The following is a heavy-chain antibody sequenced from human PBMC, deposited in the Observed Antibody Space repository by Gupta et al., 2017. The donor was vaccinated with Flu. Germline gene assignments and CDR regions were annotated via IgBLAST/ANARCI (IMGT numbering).Heavy chain of an antibody. CDR3: AKSKSSTWNPDWFDS. J-gene: IGHJ5*01. Sequence: EVQLVESGGGLVQPGGSLRRSCEGSGFSFSNYAMHWVRQGPGKGLEYVSGTSSNGGSAYYAKSVKGRFTISRDNSKSTLYLQMGSLRTEDMAVYYCAKSKSSTWNPDWFDSWGQGTLVTVSS. CDR2: TSSNGGSA. CDR1: GFSFSNYA. V-gene: IGHV3-64*01. D-gene: IGHD6-13*01.